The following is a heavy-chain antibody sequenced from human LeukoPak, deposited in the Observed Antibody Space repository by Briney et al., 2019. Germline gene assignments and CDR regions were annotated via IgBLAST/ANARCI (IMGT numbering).Heavy chain of an antibody. Sequence: SETLSLTCAVYGGSFSGYYWSWIRQPPGKGLEWIGEINHSGSTNYNPSLKSRVTISVDTSKNQFSLKLSSVTAADTAVYYCARDRCTNGVCYMGGNWFDPWGQGTLVTVSS. J-gene: IGHJ5*02. CDR1: GGSFSGYY. D-gene: IGHD2-8*01. CDR2: INHSGST. V-gene: IGHV4-34*01. CDR3: ARDRCTNGVCYMGGNWFDP.